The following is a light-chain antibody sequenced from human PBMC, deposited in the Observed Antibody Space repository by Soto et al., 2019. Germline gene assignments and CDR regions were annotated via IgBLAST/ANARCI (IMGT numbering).Light chain of an antibody. V-gene: IGKV3-15*01. CDR1: ETVATN. J-gene: IGKJ1*01. Sequence: VMTQSPASLSVSPGERATRSCWGSETVATNLAWYQQKPGQAPRLLISGASTRAAGISDRFRGSGSGTEFTLTISSLRSEDSAIYYCQQYFEWPPMTFGQGTKVDI. CDR2: GAS. CDR3: QQYFEWPPMT.